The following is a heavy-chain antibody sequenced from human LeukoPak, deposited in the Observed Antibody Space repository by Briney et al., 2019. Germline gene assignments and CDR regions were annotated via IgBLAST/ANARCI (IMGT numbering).Heavy chain of an antibody. Sequence: GGSLRLSCAASGFTFSSYWMHRVRQALGKGLVWVSRINSDGSSTSYADSVKGRFTISRDNAKNSLYLQMNSLRAEDTAVYYCAELGITMIGGVWGKGTTVTISS. CDR1: GFTFSSYW. CDR3: AELGITMIGGV. J-gene: IGHJ6*04. CDR2: INSDGSST. D-gene: IGHD3-10*02. V-gene: IGHV3-74*01.